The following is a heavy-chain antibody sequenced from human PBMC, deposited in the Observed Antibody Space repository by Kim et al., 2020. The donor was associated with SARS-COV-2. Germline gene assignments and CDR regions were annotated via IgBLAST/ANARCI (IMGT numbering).Heavy chain of an antibody. J-gene: IGHJ3*02. CDR1: GFTVSNYA. CDR3: AKAITTRNYDAFDI. CDR2: ISSSGGGT. V-gene: IGHV3-23*01. D-gene: IGHD3-22*01. Sequence: GGSLRLSCAASGFTVSNYAMSWVRQAPGNGLEWVSGISSSGGGTYYEDSVKGRFTIYRDNSKNTLYLQMNSLRAEDTAVYYCAKAITTRNYDAFDIWGQGTLVSVSS.